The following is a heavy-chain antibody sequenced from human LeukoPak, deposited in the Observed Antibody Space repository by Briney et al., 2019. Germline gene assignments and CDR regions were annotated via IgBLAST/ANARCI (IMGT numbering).Heavy chain of an antibody. J-gene: IGHJ4*02. CDR1: GFTFSSYW. Sequence: GGSLRLSCAASGFTFSSYWMHWVRQAPGKGLVWVSRINSDGSSTSYADSVKGRFTISRDNAKNTLYLQMNSLRAEDTAVYYCAKKFPRWLQFGCVDYWGQGTPVTVSS. V-gene: IGHV3-74*01. CDR3: AKKFPRWLQFGCVDY. CDR2: INSDGSST. D-gene: IGHD5-24*01.